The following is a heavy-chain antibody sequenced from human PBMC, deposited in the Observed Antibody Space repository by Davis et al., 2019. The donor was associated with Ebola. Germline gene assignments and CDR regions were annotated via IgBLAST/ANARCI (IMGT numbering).Heavy chain of an antibody. Sequence: GESLKISCAASGFSFSSYWMSWVRQAPGKGLEWVSAISGSGGSTYYADSVKGRFTISRDNSKNTLYLQMNSLRAEDTAVYYCAKDPSRPKCYWGQGTLVTVSS. CDR3: AKDPSRPKCY. V-gene: IGHV3-23*01. CDR1: GFSFSSYW. CDR2: ISGSGGST. J-gene: IGHJ4*02. D-gene: IGHD6-6*01.